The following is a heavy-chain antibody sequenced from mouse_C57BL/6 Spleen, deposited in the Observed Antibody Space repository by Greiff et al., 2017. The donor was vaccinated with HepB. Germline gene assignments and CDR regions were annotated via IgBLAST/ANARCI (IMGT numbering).Heavy chain of an antibody. V-gene: IGHV1-22*01. CDR2: INPNNGGT. J-gene: IGHJ1*03. CDR1: GYTFTDYN. D-gene: IGHD2-4*01. Sequence: EVKLQESGPELVKPGASVKMSCKASGYTFTDYNMHWVKQSHGKSLEWIGYINPNNGGTSYNQKFKGKATLTVNKSSSTAYMELRSLTSEDSAVYYCARSPSTMIRYFDVWGTGTTVTVSS. CDR3: ARSPSTMIRYFDV.